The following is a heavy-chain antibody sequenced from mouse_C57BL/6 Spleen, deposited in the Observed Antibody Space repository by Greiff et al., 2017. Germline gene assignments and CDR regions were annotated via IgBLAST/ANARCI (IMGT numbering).Heavy chain of an antibody. J-gene: IGHJ4*01. CDR1: GFSLTSYG. D-gene: IGHD2-3*01. CDR2: IWRGGST. CDR3: AKIIYDGYYGYAMDY. V-gene: IGHV2-5*01. Sequence: VKLVESGPGLVQPSQSLSITCTVSGFSLTSYGVHWVRQSPGKGLEWLGVIWRGGSTDYNAAFMSRLSITKDNSKSQVFYKMNSLQADDTAIYYCAKIIYDGYYGYAMDYWGQGTSVTVSS.